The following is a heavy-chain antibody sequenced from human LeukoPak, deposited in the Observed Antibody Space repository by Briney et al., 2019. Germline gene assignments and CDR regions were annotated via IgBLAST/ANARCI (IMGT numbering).Heavy chain of an antibody. Sequence: PGGSLRLSCAASGFTFSYYNMNWVRQAPGKGLEWVSSISSSSSYIYYADSVKGRFTISRDNAKNSLYLQMNSLRAEDTAVYYCARGALTGYPIDYWGQGTLVTVSS. CDR1: GFTFSYYN. V-gene: IGHV3-21*01. J-gene: IGHJ4*02. CDR3: ARGALTGYPIDY. CDR2: ISSSSSYI. D-gene: IGHD3-9*01.